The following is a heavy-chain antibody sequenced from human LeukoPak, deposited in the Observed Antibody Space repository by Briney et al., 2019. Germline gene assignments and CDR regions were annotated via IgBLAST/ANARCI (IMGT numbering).Heavy chain of an antibody. Sequence: GGSLRLSCAASGFTFSSYGMHWVRQAPGKGLEWVAVISYDGSNKYYADSVKGRFTISRDNSKNTLYLQMNSLRAEDTAVYDCAKAGPYSSGWYYFDYWGQGTLVTVSS. D-gene: IGHD6-19*01. V-gene: IGHV3-30*18. CDR3: AKAGPYSSGWYYFDY. CDR2: ISYDGSNK. CDR1: GFTFSSYG. J-gene: IGHJ4*02.